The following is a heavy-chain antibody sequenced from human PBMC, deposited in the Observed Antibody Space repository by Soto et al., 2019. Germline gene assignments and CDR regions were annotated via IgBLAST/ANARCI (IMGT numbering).Heavy chain of an antibody. CDR3: ARLSSGYYYYGMDV. J-gene: IGHJ6*02. CDR2: ISSSGSTI. V-gene: IGHV3-11*01. D-gene: IGHD2-15*01. Sequence: GGSLRLSCAASGFTFSDYYMSWIRQAPGKGLEWVSYISSSGSTIYYADSVKGRFTISRDNAKNSQYLQMNSLRAEDTAVYYCARLSSGYYYYGMDVWGQGTTVTVSS. CDR1: GFTFSDYY.